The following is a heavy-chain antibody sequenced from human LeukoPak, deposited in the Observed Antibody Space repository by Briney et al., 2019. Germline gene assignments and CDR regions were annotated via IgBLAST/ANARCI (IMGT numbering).Heavy chain of an antibody. CDR2: IYTSGST. D-gene: IGHD3-3*01. Sequence: SETLPLTCTVSGGSISSGSYYWSWIRQPAGKGLEWIGRIYTSGSTNYNPSLKSRVTISVDTSKNQSSLKLSSVTAADTAVYYCARLYYDFWSGAPRGGDAFDIWGQGTMVTVSS. CDR3: ARLYYDFWSGAPRGGDAFDI. CDR1: GGSISSGSYY. J-gene: IGHJ3*02. V-gene: IGHV4-61*02.